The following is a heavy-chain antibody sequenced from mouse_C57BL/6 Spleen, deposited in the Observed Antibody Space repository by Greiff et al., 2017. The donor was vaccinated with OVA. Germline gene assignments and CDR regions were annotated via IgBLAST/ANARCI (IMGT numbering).Heavy chain of an antibody. V-gene: IGHV1-53*01. CDR2: INPSNGGT. CDR1: GYTFTSYW. Sequence: QVQLKQPGTELVKPGASVKLSCKASGYTFTSYWMHWVKQRPGQGLEWIGNINPSNGGTNYNEKFKSKATLTVDKSSSTAYMQLSSLTSEDSAVYYCARWEWSLRGTYYAMDYWGQGTSVTVSS. CDR3: ARWEWSLRGTYYAMDY. J-gene: IGHJ4*01. D-gene: IGHD2-1*01.